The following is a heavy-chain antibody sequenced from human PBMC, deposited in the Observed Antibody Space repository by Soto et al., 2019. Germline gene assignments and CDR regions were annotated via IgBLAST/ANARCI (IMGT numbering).Heavy chain of an antibody. V-gene: IGHV4-30-4*01. CDR1: GGSGRSDGYY. CDR2: IYYSGNT. J-gene: IGHJ4*02. CDR3: AREGGESSDGLYYFDS. Sequence: PSETLSLTCTVSGGSGRSDGYYWSWIRQPPGKGLEWIGHIYYSGNTDYNPSLKSRLAISIDTSKNQFSLKLSSVTAAATAVYFCAREGGESSDGLYYFDSWGQGSLVTVSS. D-gene: IGHD3-16*01.